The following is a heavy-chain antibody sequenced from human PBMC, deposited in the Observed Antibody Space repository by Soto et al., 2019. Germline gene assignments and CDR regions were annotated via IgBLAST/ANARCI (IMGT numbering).Heavy chain of an antibody. CDR3: ARDLFGDGYNSMY. Sequence: SETLSRTCSISGGSFSSYHWSWIRQPPGKGLEWIGYIFYSGSTTYNPSLKSRVTISLDTSKNQFSLKVSSVTAANTAVYYCARDLFGDGYNSMYWGQGTQVNVSS. J-gene: IGHJ4*02. CDR2: IFYSGST. V-gene: IGHV4-59*01. D-gene: IGHD5-12*01. CDR1: GGSFSSYH.